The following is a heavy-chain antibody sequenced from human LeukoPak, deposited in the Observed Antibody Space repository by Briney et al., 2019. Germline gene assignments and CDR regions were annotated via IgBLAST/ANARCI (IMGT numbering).Heavy chain of an antibody. CDR3: ASQPYYESSGYYFY. D-gene: IGHD3-22*01. J-gene: IGHJ4*02. Sequence: SETLSLTCTVSGGSVSSNTYNWGWLRQPPGKGLEWIGSIYNSGSTFYNPSLKSRATISIDTSKNQFSLKLSSVAAADTAIYYCASQPYYESSGYYFYWGQGTLVTVSS. CDR2: IYNSGST. V-gene: IGHV4-39*01. CDR1: GGSVSSNTYN.